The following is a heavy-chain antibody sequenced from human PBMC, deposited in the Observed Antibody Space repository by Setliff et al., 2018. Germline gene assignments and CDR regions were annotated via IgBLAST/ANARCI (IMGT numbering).Heavy chain of an antibody. Sequence: SETLSLTCTVSGGSISSSSHYWGWFRQPAGKGLEWVGRIYTDGTTNYNPSLKSRVSISADTSMNHFSLRMTPVSAADTAVYYCAKEHVVISFVTNTHHHYGMDVWGQGTTVTVSS. CDR3: AKEHVVISFVTNTHHHYGMDV. D-gene: IGHD2-8*01. V-gene: IGHV4-61*02. CDR1: GGSISSSSHY. J-gene: IGHJ6*02. CDR2: IYTDGTT.